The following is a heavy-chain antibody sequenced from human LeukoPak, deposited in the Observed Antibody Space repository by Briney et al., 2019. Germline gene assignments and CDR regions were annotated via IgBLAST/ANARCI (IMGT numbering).Heavy chain of an antibody. CDR2: IYYSGST. Sequence: SETLSLTCTVSGGSISSSSYYWGWIRQPPGKGLEWIGSIYYSGSTYYNPSLKSRVTISVDTSKNQFSLKLSSVTAADTAVYYCAREPRYYYDSSGPFDYWGQGTLVTASS. CDR3: AREPRYYYDSSGPFDY. J-gene: IGHJ4*02. D-gene: IGHD3-22*01. V-gene: IGHV4-39*07. CDR1: GGSISSSSYY.